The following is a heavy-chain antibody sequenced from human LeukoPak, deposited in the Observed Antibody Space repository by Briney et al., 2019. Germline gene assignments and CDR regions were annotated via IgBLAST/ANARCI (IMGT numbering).Heavy chain of an antibody. Sequence: GASVKVSCKASGYTFTSYGISWVRQAPGQGLEWMGWISAYNGNTNYAQKLQGRVTMTTDTSTSTAYMELRSLRSDDTAVYYCARDHREMAVAAPGGMDVWGQGTTVTVSS. V-gene: IGHV1-18*01. CDR3: ARDHREMAVAAPGGMDV. J-gene: IGHJ6*02. D-gene: IGHD6-19*01. CDR2: ISAYNGNT. CDR1: GYTFTSYG.